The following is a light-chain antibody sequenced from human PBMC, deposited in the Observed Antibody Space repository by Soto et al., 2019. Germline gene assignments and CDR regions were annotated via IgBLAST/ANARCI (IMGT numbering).Light chain of an antibody. CDR1: QSVSSY. CDR2: DAS. Sequence: IGLTQSPATLSLSPWEISTLSCRASQSVSSYLAWYQQKPGQAPRLLIYDASNRATGIPARFSGSGSGTDFTLTISSLEPEDFAVYYCQQRSNWPPTFGQGTRLEIK. J-gene: IGKJ5*01. CDR3: QQRSNWPPT. V-gene: IGKV3-11*01.